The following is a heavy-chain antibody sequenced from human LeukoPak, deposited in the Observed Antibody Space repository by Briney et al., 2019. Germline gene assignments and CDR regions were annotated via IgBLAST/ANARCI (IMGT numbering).Heavy chain of an antibody. V-gene: IGHV3-23*01. CDR2: ISGSGGST. Sequence: GGSLRLSCAASGFTFSSYAMSWVRQAPGRGLEWVSAISGSGGSTYYADSVKGRFTISRDNSKNTLYLQMNSLRAEDTAVYYCAREPGYDSSGCFDYWGQGTLVTVSS. CDR1: GFTFSSYA. D-gene: IGHD3-22*01. CDR3: AREPGYDSSGCFDY. J-gene: IGHJ4*02.